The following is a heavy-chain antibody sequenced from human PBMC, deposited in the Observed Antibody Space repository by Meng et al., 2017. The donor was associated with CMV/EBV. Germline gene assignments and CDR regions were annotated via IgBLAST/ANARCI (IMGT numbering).Heavy chain of an antibody. CDR2: IIPIFGTA. Sequence: VRGGQCGVGGEKPVSAVKVAGNASGSTFSSYAIRWVREAPGQGLEWMGGIIPIFGTANYAQKFQGRVTITADESTSTAYMELSSLRSEDTAVYYCASQGQEVDYWGQGTLVTVSS. CDR3: ASQGQEVDY. J-gene: IGHJ4*02. CDR1: GSTFSSYA. V-gene: IGHV1-69*01.